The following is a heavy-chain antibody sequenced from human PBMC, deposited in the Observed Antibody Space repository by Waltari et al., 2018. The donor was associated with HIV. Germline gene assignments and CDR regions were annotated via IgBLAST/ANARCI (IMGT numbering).Heavy chain of an antibody. CDR3: ARDDKPDPNWFDP. V-gene: IGHV4-38-2*02. Sequence: QVQLQESGPGLVKPSETLSLTCNVFGYSISSGYYWGWIRQPPGKGLEWIGSIYHTGITYYNPSLKSRVTISVDTSKNQFSLKLSSVTAADTAVYYCARDDKPDPNWFDPWGQGTLVTVSS. J-gene: IGHJ5*02. CDR1: GYSISSGYY. CDR2: IYHTGIT.